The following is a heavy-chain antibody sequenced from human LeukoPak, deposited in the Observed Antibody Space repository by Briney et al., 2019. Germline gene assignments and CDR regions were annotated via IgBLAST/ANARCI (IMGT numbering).Heavy chain of an antibody. CDR1: GFTFDDYT. D-gene: IGHD5-18*01. J-gene: IGHJ5*02. V-gene: IGHV3-23*01. Sequence: GGSLRLSCAASGFTFDDYTMHWVRQAPGKGLEWVSDNSGSGGSTYYADSVKGRFTISRDNSKNTLYLQMNSLRAEDTAVYYCAKEETAMVLYNWFDPWGQGTLVTVSS. CDR3: AKEETAMVLYNWFDP. CDR2: NSGSGGST.